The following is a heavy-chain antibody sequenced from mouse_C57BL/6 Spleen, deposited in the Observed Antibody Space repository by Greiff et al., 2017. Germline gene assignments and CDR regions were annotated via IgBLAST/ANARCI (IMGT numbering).Heavy chain of an antibody. J-gene: IGHJ1*03. V-gene: IGHV1-62-2*01. D-gene: IGHD1-1*01. CDR2: FYPGSGSI. CDR1: GYTFTEYT. CDR3: ARHLYYGSSHGYFDV. Sequence: QVHVKQSGAELVKPGASVKLSCKASGYTFTEYTIHWVKQRSGQGLEWIGWFYPGSGSIKYNEKFKDKATLTADKSSSTVYMELSRLTSEDSAVYFCARHLYYGSSHGYFDVWGTGTTVTVSS.